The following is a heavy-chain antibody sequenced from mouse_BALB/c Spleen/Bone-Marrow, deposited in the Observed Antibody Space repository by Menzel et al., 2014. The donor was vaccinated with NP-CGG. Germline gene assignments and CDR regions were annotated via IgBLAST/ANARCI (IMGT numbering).Heavy chain of an antibody. J-gene: IGHJ2*01. D-gene: IGHD1-3*01. Sequence: EVKVVESGGGLVQPGGSLRLSCATSGFTFTDHXMNWVRRPPGXXXXWLGFIRNKANGYTTEYSTSVKGRFTISRDNSQSILYLQMNTLRGEDSATYYCARDKGSVFFDYWGQGTTLTVSS. CDR2: IRNKANGYTT. CDR3: ARDKGSVFFDY. V-gene: IGHV7-3*02. CDR1: GFTFTDHX.